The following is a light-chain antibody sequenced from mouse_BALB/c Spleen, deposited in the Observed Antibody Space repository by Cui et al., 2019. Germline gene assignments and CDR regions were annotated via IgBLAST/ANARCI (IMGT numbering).Light chain of an antibody. CDR3: QQGQSCPRT. V-gene: IGKV10-94*01. CDR1: QNINVW. J-gene: IGKJ1*01. Sequence: DIQMNQSPSSLSAYLGDTITITCHASQNINVWLSWYQQKPGNSPKLLIYKASNLYTGVPSRFSGSGSGTGFTLTISSLQPEDIATYYCQQGQSCPRTFGGGTKLEIK. CDR2: KAS.